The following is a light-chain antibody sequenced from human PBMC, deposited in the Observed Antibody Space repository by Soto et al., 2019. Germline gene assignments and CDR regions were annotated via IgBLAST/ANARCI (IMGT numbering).Light chain of an antibody. CDR1: QSLLHSNGYNY. V-gene: IGKV2-28*01. J-gene: IGKJ3*01. CDR3: MQALQTPFT. CDR2: LGS. Sequence: DIVMTQSPLSLPVTPGEPASISCRSSQSLLHSNGYNYLDWYLQKPGQSPQLLIYLGSYRASGVTDRFSGSGSGTDFTLKISRVEAEDVGVYYCMQALQTPFTFGPGTKVDIK.